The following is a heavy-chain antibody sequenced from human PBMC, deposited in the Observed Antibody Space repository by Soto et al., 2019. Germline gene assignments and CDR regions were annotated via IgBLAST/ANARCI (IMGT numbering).Heavy chain of an antibody. D-gene: IGHD4-17*01. CDR3: ARGHYGDDYNWFDP. Sequence: QVQLVQSGAEVKKPGASVKVSCKASGYTFTRYDMHWVRQAPGQRLEWMGWINAGNANTKYSQKFQGRVTITRDTSASTAYRELSSLRSEDTAVYYGARGHYGDDYNWFDPWGQGTLVPVSS. V-gene: IGHV1-3*01. CDR2: INAGNANT. J-gene: IGHJ5*02. CDR1: GYTFTRYD.